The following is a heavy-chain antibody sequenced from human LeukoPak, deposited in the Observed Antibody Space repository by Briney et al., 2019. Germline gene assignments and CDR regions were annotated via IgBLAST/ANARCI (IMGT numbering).Heavy chain of an antibody. J-gene: IGHJ4*02. CDR2: IIPILGIA. V-gene: IGHV1-69*04. D-gene: IGHD6-13*01. CDR3: ARDHSSSGYYFDY. CDR1: GGTFSSYT. Sequence: SVKVSCKASGGTFSSYTISWVRQAPGQGLEWMGRIIPILGIANYAQKFQGRVTITVDKSTSTAYMELSSLRSEDTAVYYCARDHSSSGYYFDYWGQGTLVTVSS.